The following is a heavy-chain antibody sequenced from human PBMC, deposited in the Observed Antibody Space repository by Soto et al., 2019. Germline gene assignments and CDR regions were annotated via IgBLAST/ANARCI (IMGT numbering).Heavy chain of an antibody. D-gene: IGHD3-16*01. Sequence: GGSLRLSCAVSGFTFSYSWLSWVRQAPGKGLEWVANINQDGSDKYYVDSVKGRFTISRDNAKNSLYLQMNSLRAEDTAIYYCARVSPVMSPGYWGQGTLVTVSS. V-gene: IGHV3-7*05. CDR3: ARVSPVMSPGY. J-gene: IGHJ4*02. CDR1: GFTFSYSW. CDR2: INQDGSDK.